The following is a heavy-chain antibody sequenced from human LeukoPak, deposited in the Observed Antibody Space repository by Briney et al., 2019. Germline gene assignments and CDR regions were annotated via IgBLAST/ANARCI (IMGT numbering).Heavy chain of an antibody. CDR2: IRNDGGNK. J-gene: IGHJ4*02. CDR3: AKDSSGWATDY. CDR1: GFTFRNYN. Sequence: GGSLRLSWAASGFTFRNYNMHWVRQPPGKGLEWVAFIRNDGGNKNYADSVKGRFTISRDNSKNTLYLQMDSLRAEDMAVYYCAKDSSGWATDYWGQGTLVTVSS. D-gene: IGHD6-19*01. V-gene: IGHV3-30*02.